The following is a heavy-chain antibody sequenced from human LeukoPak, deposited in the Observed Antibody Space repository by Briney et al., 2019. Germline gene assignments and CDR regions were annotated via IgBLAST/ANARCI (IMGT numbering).Heavy chain of an antibody. CDR1: GGTINDYA. Sequence: ASVKLSCTPSGGTINDYAVYWVRQAPGQGLEWMARIIPLFGTVNYAQTFQDRLTLSADKSTNTAHMELSSLRFDDTAIYYCATPPPGYSFSNHYYYMDAWGRGTTVTVSS. J-gene: IGHJ6*03. CDR2: IIPLFGTV. CDR3: ATPPPGYSFSNHYYYMDA. V-gene: IGHV1-69*06. D-gene: IGHD1-1*01.